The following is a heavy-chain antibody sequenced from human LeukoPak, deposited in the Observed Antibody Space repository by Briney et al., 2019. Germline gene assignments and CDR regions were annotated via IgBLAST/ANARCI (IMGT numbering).Heavy chain of an antibody. Sequence: GGSLRLSCAASGFTFSSYAMSWVRQAPGKGLEWVSAISGSGGSTYYADSVKGRFTISRDNSKNTLYLQMNSLRAEDTAVYYCARSAFLVTAPGLYYFDYWGQGTLVAVSS. V-gene: IGHV3-23*01. CDR3: ARSAFLVTAPGLYYFDY. D-gene: IGHD6-13*01. CDR1: GFTFSSYA. J-gene: IGHJ4*02. CDR2: ISGSGGST.